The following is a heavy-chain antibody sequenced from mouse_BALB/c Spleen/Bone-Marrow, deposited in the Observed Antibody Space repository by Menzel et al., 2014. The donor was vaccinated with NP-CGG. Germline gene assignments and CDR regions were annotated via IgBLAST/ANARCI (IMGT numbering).Heavy chain of an antibody. J-gene: IGHJ1*01. CDR3: ASYRYGWYFDV. D-gene: IGHD2-14*01. Sequence: VQLQQPGAELVKPGASVKLSCTVSGFNIKDTYMHWVKQRPEQGLEWIGRIDPANGNTKYDPKFQGKATITADTSSNAACLQLSSVTSEDTAVYCCASYRYGWYFDVWGAGTTVTVSS. CDR1: GFNIKDTY. V-gene: IGHV14-3*02. CDR2: IDPANGNT.